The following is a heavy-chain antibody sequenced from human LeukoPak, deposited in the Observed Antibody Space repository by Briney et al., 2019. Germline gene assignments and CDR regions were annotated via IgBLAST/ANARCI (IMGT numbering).Heavy chain of an antibody. J-gene: IGHJ4*02. V-gene: IGHV3-21*01. Sequence: GGSLRLSCAASGFTFSSYSMNWVRQAPGKGPEWVSSISSSSSYIYYADSVKGRFTISRDNAKNSLYLQMNSLRAEDTAVYYCASGISAQPFDYWGQGTLVTVSS. CDR1: GFTFSSYS. CDR3: ASGISAQPFDY. CDR2: ISSSSSYI. D-gene: IGHD2/OR15-2a*01.